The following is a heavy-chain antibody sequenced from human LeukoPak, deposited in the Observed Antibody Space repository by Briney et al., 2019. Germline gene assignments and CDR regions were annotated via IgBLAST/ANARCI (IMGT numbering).Heavy chain of an antibody. V-gene: IGHV4-39*01. Sequence: SETLSLTCTVSGDSISGSGYSWGWIRQSPGQGLEWIGSIYYSGSTYYNPSLQSRVTISVDTSKNQFSLKLTSVTAADTAVYYCARLYSGNFLGDYWGQGTLVTVSS. CDR3: ARLYSGNFLGDY. CDR2: IYYSGST. J-gene: IGHJ4*02. D-gene: IGHD1-26*01. CDR1: GDSISGSGYS.